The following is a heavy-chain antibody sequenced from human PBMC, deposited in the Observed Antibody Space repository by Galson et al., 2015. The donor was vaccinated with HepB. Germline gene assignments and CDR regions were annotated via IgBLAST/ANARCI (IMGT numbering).Heavy chain of an antibody. J-gene: IGHJ3*02. V-gene: IGHV3-9*01. CDR2: ISWNSGSI. CDR1: GFTFDDYA. D-gene: IGHD6-13*01. Sequence: SLRLSCAASGFTFDDYAMHWVRQAPGEGLEWVSGISWNSGSIGYADSVKGRFTISRDNAKNSLYLQMNSLRAEDTALYYCAKDPGDVSSTTPYSSSWSHAFDIWGQGTMVTVSS. CDR3: AKDPGDVSSTTPYSSSWSHAFDI.